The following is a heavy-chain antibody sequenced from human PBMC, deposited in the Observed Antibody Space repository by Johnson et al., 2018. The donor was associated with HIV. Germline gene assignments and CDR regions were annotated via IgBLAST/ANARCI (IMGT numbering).Heavy chain of an antibody. CDR1: GFTFNNAW. CDR3: TTTYSSSWYRRNAFDI. V-gene: IGHV3-15*01. Sequence: VQLVESGGGLVQPGRSLRLSCAASGFTFNNAWMSWVRQAPGKGLEWVGRIKSKTDGGTTDYAAPVKGRFTISRDDSKNTLYLQMNSLKTEDTAVYYCTTTYSSSWYRRNAFDIWGQGTMVTVSS. CDR2: IKSKTDGGTT. J-gene: IGHJ3*02. D-gene: IGHD6-13*01.